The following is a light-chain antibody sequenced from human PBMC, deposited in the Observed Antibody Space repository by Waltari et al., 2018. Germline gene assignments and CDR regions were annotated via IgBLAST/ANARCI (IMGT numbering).Light chain of an antibody. CDR2: EVS. J-gene: IGLJ1*01. CDR3: CSYAGSSTFV. V-gene: IGLV2-23*02. Sequence: QSDLTQPASVSGSPGQPITLLCTGSSSCVVSHNPVPWYQQHPGKAPKLMIYEVSKRPSGVSNRFSGSKSGNTASLTISGLQAEDEADYYCCSYAGSSTFVFGTGTKVTVL. CDR1: SSCVVSHNP.